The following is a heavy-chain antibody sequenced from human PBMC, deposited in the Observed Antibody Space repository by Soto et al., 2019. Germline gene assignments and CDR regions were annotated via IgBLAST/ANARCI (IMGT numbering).Heavy chain of an antibody. J-gene: IGHJ4*02. CDR3: ARGVDYDSSGYYYGVSPPDY. CDR1: GFTFSSYD. D-gene: IGHD3-22*01. CDR2: IGTAGDT. V-gene: IGHV3-13*01. Sequence: GGSLRLSCAASGFTFSSYDMHWVRQATGKGLEWVSAIGTAGDTYYPGSVKGRFTISGENAKNSLYLQMNSLRAEDTAVYYCARGVDYDSSGYYYGVSPPDYWGQGTLVTVSS.